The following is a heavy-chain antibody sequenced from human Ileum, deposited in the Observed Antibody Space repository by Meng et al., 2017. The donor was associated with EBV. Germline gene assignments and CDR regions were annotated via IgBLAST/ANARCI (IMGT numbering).Heavy chain of an antibody. D-gene: IGHD3-22*01. CDR1: GYSISSTNW. Sequence: QVQLQESGPGLVKPSDTLSRTCAVSGYSISSTNWWGWIWQPPGKGLEWIGYIYYSGSTSYNPSLKSRVTMSVDTSKNQFSLNLNSVTAVDTAVYYCARNVPGTSAYYDWGQGTLVTVSS. CDR2: IYYSGST. J-gene: IGHJ4*02. CDR3: ARNVPGTSAYYD. V-gene: IGHV4-28*01.